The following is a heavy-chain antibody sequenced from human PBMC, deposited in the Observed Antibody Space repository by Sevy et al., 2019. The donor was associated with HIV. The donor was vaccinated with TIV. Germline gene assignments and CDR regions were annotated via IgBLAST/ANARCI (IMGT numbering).Heavy chain of an antibody. CDR1: GGSFSGYY. CDR3: ARGGSRGSGSVTGCVVFDP. J-gene: IGHJ5*02. D-gene: IGHD3-10*01. Sequence: SETLSLTCSVYGGSFSGYYWSWIRQPPGKGLEWIGEINHSGSTNYNPSLKSRVTISVDTSKNQFSLKLGSVTAADTAVYYCARGGSRGSGSVTGCVVFDPWGQGTLVTVSS. CDR2: INHSGST. V-gene: IGHV4-34*01.